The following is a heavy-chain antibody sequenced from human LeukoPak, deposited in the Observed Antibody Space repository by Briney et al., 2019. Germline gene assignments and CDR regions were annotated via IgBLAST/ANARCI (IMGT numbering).Heavy chain of an antibody. Sequence: PGGSLRLSCAASGFTFSSYAMSWVRQAPGKGLEWVSAISGSGGSTYYADSVKGRFTISRDNAKNSLYLQMNSLRAEDTAVYYCARDPLPRGSGWRYGMDVWGQGTTVTVSS. CDR1: GFTFSSYA. D-gene: IGHD6-19*01. CDR2: ISGSGGST. V-gene: IGHV3-23*01. CDR3: ARDPLPRGSGWRYGMDV. J-gene: IGHJ6*02.